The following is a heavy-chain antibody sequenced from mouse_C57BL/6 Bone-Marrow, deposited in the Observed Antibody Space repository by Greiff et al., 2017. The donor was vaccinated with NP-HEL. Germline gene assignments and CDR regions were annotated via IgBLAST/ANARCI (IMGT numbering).Heavy chain of an antibody. D-gene: IGHD1-1*01. V-gene: IGHV5-16*01. CDR2: INYDGSST. Sequence: EVQRVESEGGLVQPGSSMKLSCTASGFTFSDYYMAWVRQVPEKGLEWVANINYDGSSTYYLDSLKSRFIISRDNAKNILYLQMSSLKSEDTATYYCAREAPFITTVVDWYFDVWGTGTTVTVSS. CDR3: AREAPFITTVVDWYFDV. J-gene: IGHJ1*03. CDR1: GFTFSDYY.